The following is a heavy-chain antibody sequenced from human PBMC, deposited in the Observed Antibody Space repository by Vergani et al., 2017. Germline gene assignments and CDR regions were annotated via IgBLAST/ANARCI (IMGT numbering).Heavy chain of an antibody. D-gene: IGHD2-21*02. CDR1: GFTFSNFG. V-gene: IGHV3-30*02. Sequence: VQLVESGGGLIHPGGSLRLSCAASGFTFSNFGMHWIRQAPGKGLEWLAYIGKDGINTRYRDAVKGRFTVSRDNSKDILYLQMDSLRSEDTALYYCAKYLRDSTDGLPDSWGPGTLVIVSS. CDR2: IGKDGINT. CDR3: AKYLRDSTDGLPDS. J-gene: IGHJ4*02.